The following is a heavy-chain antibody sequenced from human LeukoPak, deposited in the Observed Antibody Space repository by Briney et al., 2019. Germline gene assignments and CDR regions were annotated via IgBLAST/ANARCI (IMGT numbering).Heavy chain of an antibody. Sequence: PGGSLRLSCAASGFTFSSYAMGWVRQAPGKGLEWVSAISGSGGSTYYADSVKGRFTISRDNSKNTLYLQMNSLRAEDTAVYYCAARGYSYGHKAYYYYYYYMDVWGKGTTVTVSS. CDR3: AARGYSYGHKAYYYYYYYMDV. J-gene: IGHJ6*03. CDR2: ISGSGGST. CDR1: GFTFSSYA. V-gene: IGHV3-23*01. D-gene: IGHD5-18*01.